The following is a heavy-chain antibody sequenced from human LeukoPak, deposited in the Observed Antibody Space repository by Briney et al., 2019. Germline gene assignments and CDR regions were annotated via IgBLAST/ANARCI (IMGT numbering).Heavy chain of an antibody. J-gene: IGHJ4*02. CDR3: ARYTGSAVAGNQPIDY. Sequence: SETLSLTCTVSGGSISSYYWSWIRQPPGKGLEWIGYIYYSGSTNYNPSLKSRVTISVDTSKNQFSLKLRSVTAADTAVFYCARYTGSAVAGNQPIDYRGQGTLVTVSS. D-gene: IGHD6-19*01. CDR1: GGSISSYY. CDR2: IYYSGST. V-gene: IGHV4-59*08.